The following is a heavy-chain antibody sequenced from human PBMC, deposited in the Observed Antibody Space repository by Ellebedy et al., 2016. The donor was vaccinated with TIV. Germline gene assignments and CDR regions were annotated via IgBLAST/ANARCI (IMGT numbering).Heavy chain of an antibody. CDR3: ARMGYYDSSAKYWLDP. V-gene: IGHV2-70*17. CDR1: GFSLSTSGMS. D-gene: IGHD3-22*01. Sequence: SGPTLVKPTQTLTLTCTFSGFSLSTSGMSVSWIRQPPGKALEWLARIDWDDEKFYSTSLRTRLTISKDTSKNQVVLSMTNMDPVDTATYYCARMGYYDSSAKYWLDPWGQGTLVTVSS. CDR2: IDWDDEK. J-gene: IGHJ5*02.